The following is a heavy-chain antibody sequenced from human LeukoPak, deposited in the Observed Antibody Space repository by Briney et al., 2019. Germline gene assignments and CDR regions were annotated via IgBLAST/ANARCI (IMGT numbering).Heavy chain of an antibody. CDR2: VSSSSSYI. V-gene: IGHV3-21*01. J-gene: IGHJ6*02. Sequence: PGGSLRLSCAASGFTFSSYSMNWVRQAPGKGLEWVSSVSSSSSYIYYADSVKGRFTISRDNAKNSLDLQMNTLRAEDTAVYYCARRKLTYYYGMDVWGQGTTVTVSS. CDR3: ARRKLTYYYGMDV. D-gene: IGHD1-7*01. CDR1: GFTFSSYS.